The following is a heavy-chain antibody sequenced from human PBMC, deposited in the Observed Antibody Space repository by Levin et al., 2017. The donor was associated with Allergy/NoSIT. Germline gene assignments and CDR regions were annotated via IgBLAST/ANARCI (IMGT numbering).Heavy chain of an antibody. J-gene: IGHJ4*02. CDR1: GFTFSGNG. Sequence: GGSLRLSCAASGFTFSGNGMHWVRQAPGKGLEWVTVIWYDGSKKYYADSVKGRFTISRDNSKNMLYLQMDSLRAEDTAVYFCARFTGGKGFDYWGQGTLVTVSS. V-gene: IGHV3-33*01. D-gene: IGHD7-27*01. CDR2: IWYDGSKK. CDR3: ARFTGGKGFDY.